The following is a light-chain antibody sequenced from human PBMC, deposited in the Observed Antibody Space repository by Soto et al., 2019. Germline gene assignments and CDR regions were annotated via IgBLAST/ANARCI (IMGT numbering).Light chain of an antibody. CDR3: QSYDSSNRGV. Sequence: NFMLTQPHSVSESPGKTVTISCTGSSGSIASNYVQWYQQRPCSAPTTVIYEDNQRPSGVPDRFSGSIDSSSNSASLTISGMKTEDEADYYCQSYDSSNRGVFGGGTKLTV. CDR2: EDN. J-gene: IGLJ3*02. V-gene: IGLV6-57*02. CDR1: SGSIASNY.